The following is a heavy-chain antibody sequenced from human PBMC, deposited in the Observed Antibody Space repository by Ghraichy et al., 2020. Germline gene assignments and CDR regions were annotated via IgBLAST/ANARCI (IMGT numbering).Heavy chain of an antibody. CDR3: ASPLYDSSGSPLALDI. CDR1: GYTFTGYY. V-gene: IGHV1-2*02. CDR2: INPNSGGT. J-gene: IGHJ3*02. Sequence: ASVKVSCKASGYTFTGYYMHWVRQAPGQGLEWMGWINPNSGGTNYAQKFQGRVTMTRDTSISTAYMELSRLRSDDTAVYYCASPLYDSSGSPLALDIWGQGTMVTVSS. D-gene: IGHD3-22*01.